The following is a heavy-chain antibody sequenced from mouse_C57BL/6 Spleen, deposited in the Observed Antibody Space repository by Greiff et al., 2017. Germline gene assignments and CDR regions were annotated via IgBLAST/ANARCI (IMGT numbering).Heavy chain of an antibody. D-gene: IGHD1-1*02. J-gene: IGHJ4*01. V-gene: IGHV1-82*01. CDR3: ARQLWKGGDD. CDR2: IYPGDGDT. Sequence: VQLQQSGPELVKPGASVKISCKASGYAFSSSWMNWVKQRPGQGLEWIGRIYPGDGDTNYNGKFKGKATLTADKSSSTAYMQLSSLTSEDSAVYFCARQLWKGGDDWGQGTSVTVSS. CDR1: GYAFSSSW.